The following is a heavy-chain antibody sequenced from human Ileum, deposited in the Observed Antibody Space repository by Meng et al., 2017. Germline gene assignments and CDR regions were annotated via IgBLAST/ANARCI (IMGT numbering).Heavy chain of an antibody. D-gene: IGHD6-6*01. Sequence: GGSLRLSCAASGFTFSSYAMSWVRQAPGKGLEWVATISGRGGSTYYADSVKGRFTISRDNSKNTLYLQMNSLRAEDTAVYYCAKEYSTSFTYDAFDIWGQGTMVTVSS. J-gene: IGHJ3*02. V-gene: IGHV3-23*01. CDR3: AKEYSTSFTYDAFDI. CDR1: GFTFSSYA. CDR2: ISGRGGST.